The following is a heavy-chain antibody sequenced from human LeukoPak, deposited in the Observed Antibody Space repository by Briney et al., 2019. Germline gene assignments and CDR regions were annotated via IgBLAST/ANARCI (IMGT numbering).Heavy chain of an antibody. CDR2: IYHSGST. J-gene: IGHJ3*02. CDR1: GGSISSSNW. Sequence: PSETLSLTCAVSGGSISSSNWWTWVRQPPGKGLEWIGEIYHSGSTNYNPSLKSRVSMSVDKSKNQFSLKMSSVTAADTAVYYCARDSTDVLRFLEWLPSGPDAFDIWGQGTMVTVSS. CDR3: ARDSTDVLRFLEWLPSGPDAFDI. V-gene: IGHV4-4*02. D-gene: IGHD3-3*01.